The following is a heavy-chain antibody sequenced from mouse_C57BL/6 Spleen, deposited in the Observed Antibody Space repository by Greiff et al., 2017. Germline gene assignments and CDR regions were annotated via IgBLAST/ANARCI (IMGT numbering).Heavy chain of an antibody. V-gene: IGHV1-4*01. CDR2: INPSSGYT. CDR1: GYTFTSYT. CDR3: ARYGRNYYGSSDDYYAMDY. J-gene: IGHJ4*01. D-gene: IGHD1-1*01. Sequence: QVQLQQSGAELARPGASVKMSCKASGYTFTSYTMHWVKQRPGQGLEWIGYINPSSGYTKYNQKFKDKATLTADKSSSTAYMQLGSLTSEDSAVYYCARYGRNYYGSSDDYYAMDYWGQGTSVTVSS.